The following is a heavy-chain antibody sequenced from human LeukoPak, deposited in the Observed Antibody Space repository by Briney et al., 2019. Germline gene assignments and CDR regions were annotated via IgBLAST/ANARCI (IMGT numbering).Heavy chain of an antibody. CDR1: GGSFSGSY. V-gene: IGHV4-34*01. D-gene: IGHD6-19*01. Sequence: SETLSLTCAVYGGSFSGSYWSWIRQPPGKGLEWIGEINHSGGTNYNPSLKSRVTISVDTSKNQCSLKLSSVTAADTAVYYCARYVAVAGTIKCFDPWGQGTLVTVSS. CDR3: ARYVAVAGTIKCFDP. J-gene: IGHJ5*02. CDR2: INHSGGT.